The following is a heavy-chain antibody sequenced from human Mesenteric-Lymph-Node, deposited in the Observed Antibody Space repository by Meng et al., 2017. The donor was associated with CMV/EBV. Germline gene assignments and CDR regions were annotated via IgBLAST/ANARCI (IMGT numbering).Heavy chain of an antibody. V-gene: IGHV4-30-4*08. D-gene: IGHD3-3*01. CDR1: GGSISSGDYY. CDR3: ARSNDDFWSGYYEAMQYFDY. J-gene: IGHJ4*02. Sequence: SETLCLTCTVSGGSISSGDYYWSWIRQPPGKGLEWIGYIYYSRSTYYNPSLKSRVTISVDTSKNQFSLKLRSVTDAATAVYYCARSNDDFWSGYYEAMQYFDYWGQGTLVTVSS. CDR2: IYYSRST.